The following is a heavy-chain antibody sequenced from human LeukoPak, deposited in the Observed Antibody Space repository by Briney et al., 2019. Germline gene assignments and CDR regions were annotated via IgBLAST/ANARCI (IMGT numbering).Heavy chain of an antibody. Sequence: ASVKVSCKASGYTFTSYDINWVRQATGQGLEWMGWISAYNGHTNYAQKLQGRVTMTTDTSTSTAYMELRSLRSDDTADYYCARGGRWELPRPYAFDIWGQGTMVTVSS. J-gene: IGHJ3*02. D-gene: IGHD1-26*01. CDR2: ISAYNGHT. CDR3: ARGGRWELPRPYAFDI. V-gene: IGHV1-18*01. CDR1: GYTFTSYD.